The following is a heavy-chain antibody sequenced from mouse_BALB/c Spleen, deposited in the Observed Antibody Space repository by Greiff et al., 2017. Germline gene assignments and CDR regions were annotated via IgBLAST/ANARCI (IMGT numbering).Heavy chain of an antibody. CDR2: IWAGGST. Sequence: QVQLQQSGPGLVAPSQSLSITCTVSGFSLTSYGVHWVRQPPGKGLEWLGVIWAGGSTNYNSALMSRLSISKDNSKSQVFLKMNSLQTDDTAMYYCARERFYDYGGGSAMDYWGQGTSVTVSS. CDR3: ARERFYDYGGGSAMDY. J-gene: IGHJ4*01. V-gene: IGHV2-9*02. D-gene: IGHD2-4*01. CDR1: GFSLTSYG.